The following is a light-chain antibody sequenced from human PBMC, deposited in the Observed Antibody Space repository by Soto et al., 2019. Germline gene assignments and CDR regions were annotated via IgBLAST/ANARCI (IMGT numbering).Light chain of an antibody. Sequence: EIVMTQSPVTLSVSPGERATLSCRASQSVSSNLAWYQQKPGQAPRLLLSGASTRATGIPARLSGSGSGTEFTLTISSLQSEDFAVYYCQQHDKWPFTFGQGTKLDIK. V-gene: IGKV3-15*01. CDR3: QQHDKWPFT. J-gene: IGKJ2*01. CDR2: GAS. CDR1: QSVSSN.